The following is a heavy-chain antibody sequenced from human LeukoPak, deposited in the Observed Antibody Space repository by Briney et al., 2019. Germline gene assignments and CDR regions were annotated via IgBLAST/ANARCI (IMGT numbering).Heavy chain of an antibody. CDR1: GFTFSNYG. CDR2: IRYDGSNK. D-gene: IGHD3-10*01. CDR3: AKDSVLLWFGTVGYYFDY. V-gene: IGHV3-30*02. Sequence: GGSLRLSCAASGFTFSNYGMHWVRQAPGKGLEWVAFIRYDGSNKYYADSVKGRFTISRDNSKNTLYLQMNSLRAEDTAVYYCAKDSVLLWFGTVGYYFDYWGQGTLVTVSS. J-gene: IGHJ4*02.